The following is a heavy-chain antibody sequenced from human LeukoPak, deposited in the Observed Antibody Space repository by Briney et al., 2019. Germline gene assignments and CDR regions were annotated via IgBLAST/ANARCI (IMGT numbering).Heavy chain of an antibody. CDR3: ALNLDTAMVTTYYYYMDV. CDR1: GGTFSSYA. V-gene: IGHV1-69*13. CDR2: IIPIFGTA. Sequence: SVKVSCKASGGTFSSYAISWVRQAPGQGLEWMGGIIPIFGTANYAQKFQGRVTITADESTSTAYMELSSLRSEDTAVYYCALNLDTAMVTTYYYYMDVWGKGTTVTISS. J-gene: IGHJ6*03. D-gene: IGHD5-18*01.